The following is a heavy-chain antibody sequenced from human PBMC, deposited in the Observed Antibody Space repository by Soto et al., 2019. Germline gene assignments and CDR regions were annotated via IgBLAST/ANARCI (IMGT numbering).Heavy chain of an antibody. V-gene: IGHV5-51*01. CDR2: IFPGDSDT. D-gene: IGHD5-12*01. CDR1: GYSFTISC. CDR3: ARHGYSGYDWPFDY. J-gene: IGHJ4*02. Sequence: GESLKISCDGSGYSFTISCLGLVLQMPGKGLEWMGIIFPGDSDTRYSPSFQGQVTISADKSISTAYLQWSSLKASDTAMYYCARHGYSGYDWPFDYWGQGTLVTVSS.